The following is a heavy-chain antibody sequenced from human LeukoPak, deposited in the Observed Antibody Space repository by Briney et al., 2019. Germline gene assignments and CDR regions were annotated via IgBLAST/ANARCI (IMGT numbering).Heavy chain of an antibody. CDR2: INPSGGST. CDR1: GYTFTSYY. J-gene: IGHJ4*02. CDR3: ARGPVRGFYGDRAYFDY. V-gene: IGHV1-46*01. D-gene: IGHD4-17*01. Sequence: ASVTVSCTASGYTFTSYYMHWVRQAPGQGLEWMGIINPSGGSTSYAQKFQGSVTMTRDTSTSTVYMELSGLRSEDTAVYYCARGPVRGFYGDRAYFDYWGQGTLVTVSS.